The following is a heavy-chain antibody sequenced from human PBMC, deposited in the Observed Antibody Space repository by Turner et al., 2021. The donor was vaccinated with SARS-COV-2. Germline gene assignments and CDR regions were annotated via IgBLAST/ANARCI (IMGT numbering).Heavy chain of an antibody. CDR1: GFTFSRYS. CDR2: ISSSSSTI. Sequence: EVQLVESGGGLVQPGGSLRLSCAAAGFTFSRYSMNWVRQAPGKGLEWVSYISSSSSTIYYADSVKGRFTISRDNAKNSLYLQMNSLRAEDTAVYYCASTSVVNYGMDVWGQGTTVTVSS. V-gene: IGHV3-48*01. D-gene: IGHD2-15*01. CDR3: ASTSVVNYGMDV. J-gene: IGHJ6*02.